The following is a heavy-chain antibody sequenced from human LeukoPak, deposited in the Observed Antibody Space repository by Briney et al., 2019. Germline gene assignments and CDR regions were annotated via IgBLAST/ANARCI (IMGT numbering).Heavy chain of an antibody. J-gene: IGHJ4*02. CDR1: GFTFSSYE. V-gene: IGHV3-48*03. CDR2: ISWNSGSI. D-gene: IGHD3-9*01. CDR3: VRDYENLTGSKTRFHY. Sequence: GGSLRLSCAASGFTFSSYEMNWVRQAPGKGLEWVSGISWNSGSIGYADSVKGRFTISRDNAKNSLYLQMNSLRAEDTAVYYCVRDYENLTGSKTRFHYWGQGTLVTVSS.